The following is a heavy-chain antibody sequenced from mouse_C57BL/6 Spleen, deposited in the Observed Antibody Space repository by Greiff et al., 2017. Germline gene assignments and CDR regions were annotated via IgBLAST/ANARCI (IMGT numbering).Heavy chain of an antibody. J-gene: IGHJ3*01. CDR3: TTNDGYSWFAY. D-gene: IGHD2-3*01. CDR2: IDPENGDT. V-gene: IGHV14-4*01. Sequence: VQLQQSGAELVRPGASVKLSCTASGFNIKDDYMHSVKQRPEQGLEWIGWIDPENGDTEYASKFQGKATITADTSSNTAYLQLSSLTSEDTAVYYCTTNDGYSWFAYWGQGTLVTVSA. CDR1: GFNIKDDY.